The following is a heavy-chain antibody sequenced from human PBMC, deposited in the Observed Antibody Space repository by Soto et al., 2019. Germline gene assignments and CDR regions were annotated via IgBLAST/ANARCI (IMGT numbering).Heavy chain of an antibody. J-gene: IGHJ1*01. Sequence: QVQLVESGGGVVQPGRSLRLSCAASGFTFSIDGMHWVRQAPGKGLEWVAVISYDESNKYYADSVKGRFTISRDNSKNTLYLQMNSLRAEDTAVYYCTKGVVVITSYFQHWGQGTLVTVSS. D-gene: IGHD3-22*01. CDR2: ISYDESNK. CDR1: GFTFSIDG. CDR3: TKGVVVITSYFQH. V-gene: IGHV3-30*18.